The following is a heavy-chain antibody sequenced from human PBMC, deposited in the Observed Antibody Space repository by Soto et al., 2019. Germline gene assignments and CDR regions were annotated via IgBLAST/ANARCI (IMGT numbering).Heavy chain of an antibody. D-gene: IGHD2-2*01. Sequence: QVQLVQSGAEVKKPGASVKVSCKASGYTFASYAISWMRQAPGQGLEWMGWISAYNGNTNYAQKLQGRVTMTTATSTSTAYMELWTLGSDDTAVYYCARDPPPPVYWGKGTPVNIYS. CDR3: ARDPPPPVY. CDR2: ISAYNGNT. J-gene: IGHJ4*02. V-gene: IGHV1-18*01. CDR1: GYTFASYA.